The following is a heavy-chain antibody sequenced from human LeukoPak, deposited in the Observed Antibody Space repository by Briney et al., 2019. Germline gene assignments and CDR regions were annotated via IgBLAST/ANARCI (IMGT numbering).Heavy chain of an antibody. D-gene: IGHD6-19*01. Sequence: TSQTLSLTCTVSGGSVSSGAYYWSWIRQHPGEGLEWIGYMYSSGSTYYNPSLKSRVSISVDTSNNQFSLRLSPVTAADTAVYYCARDLGWGFDYWGQGTLVTVSS. CDR1: GGSVSSGAYY. J-gene: IGHJ4*02. CDR3: ARDLGWGFDY. CDR2: MYSSGST. V-gene: IGHV4-31*03.